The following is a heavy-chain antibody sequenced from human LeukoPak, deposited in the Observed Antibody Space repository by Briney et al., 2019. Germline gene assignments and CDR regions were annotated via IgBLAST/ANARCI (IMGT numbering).Heavy chain of an antibody. J-gene: IGHJ4*02. V-gene: IGHV4-39*01. CDR2: IFCSGST. CDR1: GGSISNSRYY. CDR3: ADDYNNYWVY. Sequence: SETLSLTCTVSGGSISNSRYYWGWIRQPPGKGLEWIGSIFCSGSTYYNPSLKSRVTITVDTPKNQFSLKLNSVTAADTAVYYCADDYNNYWVYWGQGTLVTVSS. D-gene: IGHD4-11*01.